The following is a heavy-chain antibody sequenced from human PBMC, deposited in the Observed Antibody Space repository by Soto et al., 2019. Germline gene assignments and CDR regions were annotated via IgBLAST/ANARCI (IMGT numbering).Heavy chain of an antibody. V-gene: IGHV3-21*01. Sequence: GGSLRLSCAASGFSFSSYSINWVRQAPGKGLEWVSSISSSSSYIYYADSVKGRFTISRDNAKNSLYLQMNSLRAEDKAGCYCAPSSGSMDVWGQGTKVTVSS. CDR3: APSSGSMDV. D-gene: IGHD6-25*01. CDR2: ISSSSSYI. J-gene: IGHJ6*02. CDR1: GFSFSSYS.